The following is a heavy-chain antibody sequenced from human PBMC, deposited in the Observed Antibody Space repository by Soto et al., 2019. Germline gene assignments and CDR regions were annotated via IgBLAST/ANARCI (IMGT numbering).Heavy chain of an antibody. D-gene: IGHD3-16*02. Sequence: QVQLQESGPGLVKPSETLSLTCTVSRGSISSYYWSWIRQPPGKGLEWIGYISYSGNTNYNAFLKSGVTISVDTSTNQSSLRVTAVTAADTADYYCTRIRGLGEVSPYFDDWGQGALVTVSS. J-gene: IGHJ4*02. V-gene: IGHV4-59*12. CDR1: RGSISSYY. CDR3: TRIRGLGEVSPYFDD. CDR2: ISYSGNT.